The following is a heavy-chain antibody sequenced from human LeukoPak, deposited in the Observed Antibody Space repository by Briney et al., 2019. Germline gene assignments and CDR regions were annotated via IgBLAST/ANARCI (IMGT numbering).Heavy chain of an antibody. CDR3: VRDHYYSMDV. Sequence: PGGSLRLACAASGFTFSSAWMDWVRQAPGKGLVWVSRIHSDGSPTIYADSVKGRFTISRDNAKNTLYLQMNSLRADDTAIYYCVRDHYYSMDVWGKGTTVTISS. J-gene: IGHJ6*03. CDR2: IHSDGSPT. V-gene: IGHV3-74*01. CDR1: GFTFSSAW.